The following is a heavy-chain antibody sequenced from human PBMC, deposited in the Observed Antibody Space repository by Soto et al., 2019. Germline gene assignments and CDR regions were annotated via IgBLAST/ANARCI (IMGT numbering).Heavy chain of an antibody. CDR2: IYNSGST. D-gene: IGHD3-22*01. CDR1: GGSISRGGYS. Sequence: SETLSLTCAVSGGSISRGGYSWSWLRQPPGKGQEWIGYIYNSGSTYYNPSLKSRVTISVDRSKNQFSLRLSSVTAADTAAYYCASVGYDSSRQSYFQHCVQGTLVTVTS. CDR3: ASVGYDSSRQSYFQH. V-gene: IGHV4-30-2*01. J-gene: IGHJ1*01.